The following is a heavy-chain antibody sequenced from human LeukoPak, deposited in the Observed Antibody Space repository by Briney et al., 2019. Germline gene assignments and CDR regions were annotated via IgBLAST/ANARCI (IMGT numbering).Heavy chain of an antibody. J-gene: IGHJ4*02. Sequence: SETLSLTCAVYGGSFSGYYWSWIRQPPGKGLEWIGEINHSGSTYYNPSLKSRVTISVDTSKNQFSLKLSSVTAADTAVYYCARAWFGELLFDYWGQGTLVTVSS. CDR2: INHSGST. V-gene: IGHV4-34*09. CDR3: ARAWFGELLFDY. CDR1: GGSFSGYY. D-gene: IGHD3-10*01.